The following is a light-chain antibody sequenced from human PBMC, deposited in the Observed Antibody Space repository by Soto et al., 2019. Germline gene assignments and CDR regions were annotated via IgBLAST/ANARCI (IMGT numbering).Light chain of an antibody. Sequence: EFVLTQSPGTLSLSPGERATLSCRASQSVSNNYLAWYQQKPGQAPSLLIYGASRRATGIPDRFSGSGSGTDFTLTISRLEPEDFAVYYCQQYDSSPITFGQGTRLEIK. J-gene: IGKJ5*01. CDR3: QQYDSSPIT. CDR1: QSVSNNY. CDR2: GAS. V-gene: IGKV3-20*01.